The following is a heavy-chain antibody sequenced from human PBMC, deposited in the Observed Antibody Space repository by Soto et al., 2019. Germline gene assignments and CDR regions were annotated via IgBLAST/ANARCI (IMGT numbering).Heavy chain of an antibody. Sequence: QLQLQESGSGLVKPSQTLSLTCAVSGGSISSGGYSWSWIRQPPGKGLEWIGYIYHSGSTYYNPSLKSQVTISVERSKNQFSLKLTSVTAADTAVYYCARGEYDTGSYYFDYWGQGSLVTVSS. CDR3: ARGEYDTGSYYFDY. CDR2: IYHSGST. D-gene: IGHD3-22*01. V-gene: IGHV4-30-2*01. J-gene: IGHJ4*02. CDR1: GGSISSGGYS.